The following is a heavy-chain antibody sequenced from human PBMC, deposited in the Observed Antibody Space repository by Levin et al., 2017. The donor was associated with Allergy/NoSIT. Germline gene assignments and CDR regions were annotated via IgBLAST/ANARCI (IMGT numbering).Heavy chain of an antibody. CDR2: IYYSGST. Sequence: PSETLSLTCTVSGGSISSGGYYWSWIRQHPGKGLEWIGYIYYSGSTYYNPSLKSRVTISVDTSKNQFSLKLSSVTAADTAVYYCARDGGYCSSTSCFYFDYWGQGTLVTVSS. D-gene: IGHD2-2*01. CDR3: ARDGGYCSSTSCFYFDY. CDR1: GGSISSGGYY. J-gene: IGHJ4*02. V-gene: IGHV4-31*03.